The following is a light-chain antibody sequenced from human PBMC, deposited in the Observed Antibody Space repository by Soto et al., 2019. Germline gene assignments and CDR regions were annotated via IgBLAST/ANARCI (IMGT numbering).Light chain of an antibody. CDR1: QDISHY. CDR2: AAS. V-gene: IGKV1D-8*01. Sequence: IQMAQSPSSLSASVGDRVTITCQASQDISHYLNWYQQKPGKAPELLIYAASTLQSGVPSRFSGSGSGTDFTLTISCLQSEDFATYYCQQYYSFPWTFGQGTKVDIK. CDR3: QQYYSFPWT. J-gene: IGKJ1*01.